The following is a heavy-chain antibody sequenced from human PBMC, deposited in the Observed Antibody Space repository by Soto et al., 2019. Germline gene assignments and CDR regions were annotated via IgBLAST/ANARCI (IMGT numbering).Heavy chain of an antibody. CDR1: GFSFSSYA. J-gene: IGHJ4*02. CDR3: ARGGGYDHY. V-gene: IGHV3-23*01. CDR2: ISGSGGST. Sequence: GGSLRLSCAASGFSFSSYAMSWVRQAPGKGLEWVSAISGSGGSTYYADSVKGRFAISRDNAKNSLYLQMNSLRAEDTAVYYCARGGGYDHYWGQGTLVTVSS. D-gene: IGHD2-2*01.